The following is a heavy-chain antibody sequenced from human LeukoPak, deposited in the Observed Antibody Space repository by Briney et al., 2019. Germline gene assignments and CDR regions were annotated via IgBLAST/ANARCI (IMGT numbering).Heavy chain of an antibody. J-gene: IGHJ6*02. Sequence: SETLSLTCTVSGGSISSYYWSWIRQPPGKGLEWIGEINHSGSTNYNPSLKSRVTISVDTSKNQFSLKLSSVTAADTAVYYCAREDTAMVPFDYYYYGMDVWGQGTTVTVSS. V-gene: IGHV4-34*01. D-gene: IGHD5-18*01. CDR2: INHSGST. CDR3: AREDTAMVPFDYYYYGMDV. CDR1: GGSISSYY.